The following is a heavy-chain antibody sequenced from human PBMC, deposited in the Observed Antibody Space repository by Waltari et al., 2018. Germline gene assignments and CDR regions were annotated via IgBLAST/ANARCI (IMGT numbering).Heavy chain of an antibody. CDR3: ARQDDANRRGRRYFDY. J-gene: IGHJ4*02. CDR2: ISHSGST. CDR1: CVSINNYY. D-gene: IGHD1-1*01. Sequence: HVQLQESGPGLVKPSETLSLNCTVFCVSINNYYWSGFRQPPGKGLEWIGYISHSGSTKYNPSLKSRVTISLDTPNNHFSLKVSSVTAADTAVFYCARQDDANRRGRRYFDYWGQGTLVTVSS. V-gene: IGHV4-59*01.